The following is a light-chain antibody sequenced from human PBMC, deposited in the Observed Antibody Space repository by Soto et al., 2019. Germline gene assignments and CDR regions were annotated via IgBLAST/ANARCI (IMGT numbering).Light chain of an antibody. V-gene: IGLV2-14*01. CDR1: SGDIGSYNR. J-gene: IGLJ1*01. CDR2: EVT. CDR3: RSYTNINTRACV. Sequence: QSVLTQPASVSGSPGQSITISCNGTSGDIGSYNRVSWYQQHPGKAPKLIIYEVTDRPSGVSNRFSGSKSGNTASLTISGLQAEDEAEYYCRSYTNINTRACVFGTGTKLTVL.